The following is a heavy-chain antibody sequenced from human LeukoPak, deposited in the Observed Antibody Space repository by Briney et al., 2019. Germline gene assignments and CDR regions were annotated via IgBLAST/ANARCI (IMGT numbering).Heavy chain of an antibody. D-gene: IGHD2-2*01. CDR2: ISGIGGIT. Sequence: PGGSLRLSCAASGFTFSSYAMSWVRQAPGKGLDWVSSISGIGGITYFADSVKGRFTISRDNSKNTLYLQMNSLRAEDTAVYYCAKTYCSSTSCPNGRQAFEIWGQGTPVTVSS. CDR3: AKTYCSSTSCPNGRQAFEI. V-gene: IGHV3-23*01. J-gene: IGHJ3*02. CDR1: GFTFSSYA.